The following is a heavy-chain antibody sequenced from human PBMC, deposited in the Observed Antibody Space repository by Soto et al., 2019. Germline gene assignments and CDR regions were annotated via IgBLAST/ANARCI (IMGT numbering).Heavy chain of an antibody. D-gene: IGHD2-8*01. CDR2: INRDGSRT. Sequence: EVQLVESGGNVLQPGGSLRLSCAASGFISSSYWMHWVRQAPGKGLVWVSRINRDGSRTDYADSVKGRFAVSRDNAKNTVLLQINRLRADDTAVYYCARGVNGYYYVDYWGQGTLVTVSS. CDR1: GFISSSYW. V-gene: IGHV3-74*01. CDR3: ARGVNGYYYVDY. J-gene: IGHJ4*02.